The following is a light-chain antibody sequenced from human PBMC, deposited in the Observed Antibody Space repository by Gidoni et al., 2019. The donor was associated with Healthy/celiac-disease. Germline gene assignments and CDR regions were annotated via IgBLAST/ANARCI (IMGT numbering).Light chain of an antibody. J-gene: IGKJ4*01. CDR1: QSVSSY. V-gene: IGKV3-11*01. Sequence: ELVLTQSPATLSLSPGERATLSCRASQSVSSYLAWYQQKPGQAPRLLIYDASNRATGIPARFSGSGSGTDFTLTISSLEPEDFAVYYCQQRSNWPLTFGRXTKVEIK. CDR3: QQRSNWPLT. CDR2: DAS.